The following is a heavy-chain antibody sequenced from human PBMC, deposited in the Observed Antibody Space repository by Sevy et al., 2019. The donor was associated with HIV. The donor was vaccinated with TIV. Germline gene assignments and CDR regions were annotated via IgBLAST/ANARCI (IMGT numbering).Heavy chain of an antibody. Sequence: ASVKVSCKVSGYTLTELSMHWVRQAPGKGLEWMGTFDPEDDEKIYAQKFQGRVTMTEDTSTDTAYMELSRLSSEDTAVYYCATTKDYYDTSGYPFDSWGQGTLVTVSS. V-gene: IGHV1-24*01. J-gene: IGHJ4*02. CDR2: FDPEDDEK. CDR3: ATTKDYYDTSGYPFDS. D-gene: IGHD3-22*01. CDR1: GYTLTELS.